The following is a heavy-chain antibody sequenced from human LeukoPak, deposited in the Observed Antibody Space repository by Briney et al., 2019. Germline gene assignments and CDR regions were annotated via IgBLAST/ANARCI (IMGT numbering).Heavy chain of an antibody. D-gene: IGHD6-19*01. Sequence: SETLSLTCAVYGGSFSGYYWSWIRQPPGKGLEWIGEINHSGSTNYNPSLKSRVTISVDTSKNQFSLKLRSVTAADTAVYYCARSSGWPGGAFDIWGQGTMVTVSS. CDR2: INHSGST. CDR1: GGSFSGYY. V-gene: IGHV4-34*01. J-gene: IGHJ3*02. CDR3: ARSSGWPGGAFDI.